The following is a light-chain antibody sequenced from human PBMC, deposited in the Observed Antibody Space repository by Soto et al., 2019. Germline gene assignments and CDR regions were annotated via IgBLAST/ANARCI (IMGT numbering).Light chain of an antibody. CDR2: GNT. CDR1: DSNIGAGYD. V-gene: IGLV1-40*01. J-gene: IGLJ1*01. CDR3: QSFDNSLSGFYV. Sequence: QSVLTQTPSVSGAPGQTITISCTGTDSNIGAGYDVHWYQHLPGRAPKLLIFGNTHRPSGVPGRFSGSKSGTSASLAITGLQPEDEADYYCQSFDNSLSGFYVFGSGTKLTVL.